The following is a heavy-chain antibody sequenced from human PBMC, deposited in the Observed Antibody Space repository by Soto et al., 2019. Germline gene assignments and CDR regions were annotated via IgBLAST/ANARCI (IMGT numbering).Heavy chain of an antibody. CDR1: GGTFSSYA. CDR3: ARDRVNGDYVVAEYFQH. V-gene: IGHV1-69*13. Sequence: SVKVSCKASGGTFSSYAISWVRQAPGQGLEWMGGIIPIFGTANYAQKFQGRVTITADESTSTAYMELSSLRSEGTAVYYCARDRVNGDYVVAEYFQHWGQGTLVTVSS. J-gene: IGHJ1*01. CDR2: IIPIFGTA. D-gene: IGHD4-17*01.